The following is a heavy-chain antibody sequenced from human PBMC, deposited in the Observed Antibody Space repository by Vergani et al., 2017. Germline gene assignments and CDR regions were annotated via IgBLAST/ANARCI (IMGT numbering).Heavy chain of an antibody. Sequence: EVQLLESGGGLVQPGGSLRLSCAASGFTFTSYAMNWVRQAPGKGLEWVSGISGGSTYYADSVKGRFTISRDNSKNTLYLQMNSLRAEDTAVYYCAKDRGYSYGYEGHYWGQGTLVTVSS. CDR2: ISGGST. CDR1: GFTFTSYA. V-gene: IGHV3-23*01. CDR3: AKDRGYSYGYEGHY. D-gene: IGHD5-18*01. J-gene: IGHJ4*02.